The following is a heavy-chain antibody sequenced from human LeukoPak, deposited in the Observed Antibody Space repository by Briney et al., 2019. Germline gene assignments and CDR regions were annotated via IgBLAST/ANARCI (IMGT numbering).Heavy chain of an antibody. CDR2: ISGSGGST. Sequence: PGGSLRLSCAASGFTFSSYAMSWVRQAPGKGLEWVSAISGSGGSTYYADPVKGRFTISRDNSKNTLYLQMNSLRAEDTAVYYCAKGITMVRGVIITAYYFDYWGQGTLVTVSP. V-gene: IGHV3-23*01. CDR3: AKGITMVRGVIITAYYFDY. J-gene: IGHJ4*02. D-gene: IGHD3-10*01. CDR1: GFTFSSYA.